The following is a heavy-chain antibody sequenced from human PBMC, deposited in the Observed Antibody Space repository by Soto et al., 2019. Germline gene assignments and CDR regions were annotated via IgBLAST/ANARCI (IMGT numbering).Heavy chain of an antibody. V-gene: IGHV3-30*18. Sequence: GGSLRLSCAASGFTFSSYGMHWVRQAPGKGLEWVAVISYDGSNKYYADSVKGRFTISRDNSKNTLYLQMNSLRAEDAAVYYCAKNRRVVAATATYYYYYYGMDVWGQGTTVTVSS. D-gene: IGHD2-15*01. CDR3: AKNRRVVAATATYYYYYYGMDV. CDR1: GFTFSSYG. J-gene: IGHJ6*02. CDR2: ISYDGSNK.